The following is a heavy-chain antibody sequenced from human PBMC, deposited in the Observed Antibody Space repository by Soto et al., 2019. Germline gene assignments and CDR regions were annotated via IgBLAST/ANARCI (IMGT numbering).Heavy chain of an antibody. Sequence: QVQLVQSGAEVKKPGSSVKVSCKASGGTFSSYAISWVRQAPGQGLEWMGGIIPIFGTANYAQKFQGRVTITADESTSTAYMELSSLRSEDTAVYYCASGAGRGIAVAGHAGYWGQGPLVTVSS. D-gene: IGHD6-19*01. J-gene: IGHJ4*02. V-gene: IGHV1-69*01. CDR2: IIPIFGTA. CDR1: GGTFSSYA. CDR3: ASGAGRGIAVAGHAGY.